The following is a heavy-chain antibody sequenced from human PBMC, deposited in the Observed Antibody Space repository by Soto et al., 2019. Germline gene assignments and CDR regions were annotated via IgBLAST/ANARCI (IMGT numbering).Heavy chain of an antibody. CDR3: AGLIYWNYFYGLDV. Sequence: SETLSLTCTVSGGGSVNNPNYYWNLIRQPPGKGLEWIGSIYFTGTTNYNPSLKSRVTLAVDTSNNQFSLKLASVTAADTAVYYCAGLIYWNYFYGLDVWGPGTTVTVSS. V-gene: IGHV4-61*01. CDR1: GGGSVNNPNYY. J-gene: IGHJ6*02. CDR2: IYFTGTT. D-gene: IGHD5-12*01.